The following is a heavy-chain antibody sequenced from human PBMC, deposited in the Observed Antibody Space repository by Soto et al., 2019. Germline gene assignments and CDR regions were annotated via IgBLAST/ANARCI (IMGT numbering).Heavy chain of an antibody. CDR2: ISGSGGST. J-gene: IGHJ4*02. CDR3: AKGKERMITFGGVIAPASN. CDR1: GFTFSSYA. V-gene: IGHV3-23*01. D-gene: IGHD3-16*02. Sequence: GGSLRLSCAASGFTFSSYAMSWVRQAPGKGLEWVSAISGSGGSTYYADSVKGRFTISRDNSKNTLYLQMNSLRAEDTAVYYCAKGKERMITFGGVIAPASNWGQGTLVTVSS.